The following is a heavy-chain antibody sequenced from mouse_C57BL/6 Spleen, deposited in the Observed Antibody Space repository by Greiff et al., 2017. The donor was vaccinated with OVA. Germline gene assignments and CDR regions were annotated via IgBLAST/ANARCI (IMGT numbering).Heavy chain of an antibody. V-gene: IGHV5-17*01. D-gene: IGHD2-3*01. CDR1: GFTFSDYG. J-gene: IGHJ1*03. CDR2: ISSGSSTL. Sequence: EVMLVESGGGLVKPGGSLKLSCAASGFTFSDYGMHWVRQAPEKGLEWVAYISSGSSTLYYADTVKGRFTISRDNAKNTLFLQMTSLRSEDTAMYYCAKPGDGYYEYFDVWGTGTTVTVSS. CDR3: AKPGDGYYEYFDV.